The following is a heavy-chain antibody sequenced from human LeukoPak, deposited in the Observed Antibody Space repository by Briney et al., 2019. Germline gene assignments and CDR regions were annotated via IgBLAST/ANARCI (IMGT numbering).Heavy chain of an antibody. Sequence: SETLSLTCTVSGGSISSSYYWGWIRQPPGKGLEWIGSMYYSGSTYYNPSLRSRVTVSVDTSKNQFSLNLSSVTAADTAVYYCARISIVVVPAYFDYWGQGTLVTVSS. J-gene: IGHJ4*02. CDR1: GGSISSSYY. CDR2: MYYSGST. CDR3: ARISIVVVPAYFDY. V-gene: IGHV4-39*01. D-gene: IGHD2-2*01.